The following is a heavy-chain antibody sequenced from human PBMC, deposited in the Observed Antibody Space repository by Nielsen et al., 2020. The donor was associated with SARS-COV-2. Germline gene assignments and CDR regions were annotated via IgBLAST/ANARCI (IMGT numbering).Heavy chain of an antibody. Sequence: SETLSLTCTVSGGSISSSSYYWGWIRQPPGKGLEWIGSIYYSGSTYYNPSLKSRVTISVDTSKNQFSLKLSSVTAADTAVYYCARHPRSYDILTGYYIEFVGFDYWGQGTLVTVSS. CDR2: IYYSGST. CDR1: GGSISSSSYY. CDR3: ARHPRSYDILTGYYIEFVGFDY. J-gene: IGHJ4*02. V-gene: IGHV4-39*01. D-gene: IGHD3-9*01.